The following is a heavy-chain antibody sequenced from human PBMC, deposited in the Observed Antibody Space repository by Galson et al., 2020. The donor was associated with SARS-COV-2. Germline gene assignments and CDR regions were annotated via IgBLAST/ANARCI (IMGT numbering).Heavy chain of an antibody. V-gene: IGHV3-30*02. Sequence: GESLKISCEGSGFSFRNYGMHWVRQTPGKGLEWLAVIWFDGSKTYYADAVRGRFTISRDNSRNTVYLQMNNLEIADTALYYCAKDLQGGPGDYWGQGTLVSVSS. J-gene: IGHJ4*02. CDR1: GFSFRNYG. D-gene: IGHD3-10*01. CDR3: AKDLQGGPGDY. CDR2: IWFDGSKT.